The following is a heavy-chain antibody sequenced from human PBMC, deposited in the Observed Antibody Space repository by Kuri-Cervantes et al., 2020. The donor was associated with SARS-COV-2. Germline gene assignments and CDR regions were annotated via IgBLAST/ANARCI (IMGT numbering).Heavy chain of an antibody. CDR1: GFTFSSYA. J-gene: IGHJ4*02. Sequence: GGSLRLSCAASGFTFSSYAMHWVRQAPGKGLEWVAVISYDGSNKYYADSVKGRFTISRDNSKNTLYLQMNSLRAEDTAVYYCAAKLVCGGGSCYHTYLDYWGQGTPVTVSS. D-gene: IGHD2-15*01. CDR3: AAKLVCGGGSCYHTYLDY. V-gene: IGHV3-30-3*01. CDR2: ISYDGSNK.